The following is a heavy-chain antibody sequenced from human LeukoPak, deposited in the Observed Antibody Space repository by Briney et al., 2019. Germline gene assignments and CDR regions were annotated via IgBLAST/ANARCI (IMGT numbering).Heavy chain of an antibody. Sequence: GGSLRLSCTASGFTFGDYAMSWFRQAPGKGLEWVGFIRSKAYGGTTEYAASVKGRFTISRDDSKSIAYLQMNSLKTEDTAVYYCVTDDFGDIHSSTSYDFYDMWGQGTMVIVSS. CDR2: IRSKAYGGTT. D-gene: IGHD3/OR15-3a*01. V-gene: IGHV3-49*03. CDR3: VTDDFGDIHSSTSYDFYDM. J-gene: IGHJ3*02. CDR1: GFTFGDYA.